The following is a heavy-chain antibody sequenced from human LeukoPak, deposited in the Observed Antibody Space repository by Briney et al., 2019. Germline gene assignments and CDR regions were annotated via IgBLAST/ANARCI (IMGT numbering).Heavy chain of an antibody. D-gene: IGHD6-19*01. CDR2: IYYSGST. CDR3: ARGTYGKGSGWYNPRYYYMDV. CDR1: GGSIRSYY. J-gene: IGHJ6*03. V-gene: IGHV4-59*01. Sequence: SETLSLTCTVSGGSIRSYYWSWIRQPPGKGLEWIGYIYYSGSTNYNPSLKSRVTISVDTSKNQFSLKLSSVTAADTAVYYCARGTYGKGSGWYNPRYYYMDVWGKGTTVTISS.